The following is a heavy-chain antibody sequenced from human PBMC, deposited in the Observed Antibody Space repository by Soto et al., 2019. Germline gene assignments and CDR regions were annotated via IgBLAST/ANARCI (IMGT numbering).Heavy chain of an antibody. CDR1: GYSFTSYW. Sequence: GESLKSSCKGSGYSFTSYWNGWVRQMPGKGLEWVGIIYPGDSDTRYSPSFQGQVTISADKSISTAYLQWSSLKASDTAMYYCARHGTSGYDYYYYGMDVWGQGTTVTVSS. J-gene: IGHJ6*02. D-gene: IGHD5-12*01. V-gene: IGHV5-51*01. CDR2: IYPGDSDT. CDR3: ARHGTSGYDYYYYGMDV.